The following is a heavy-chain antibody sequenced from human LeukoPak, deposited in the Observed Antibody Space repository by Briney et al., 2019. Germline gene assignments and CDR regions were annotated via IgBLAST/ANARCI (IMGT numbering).Heavy chain of an antibody. CDR3: ARTYTVGIAVAGPFDY. D-gene: IGHD6-19*01. CDR2: IDWDDDK. Sequence: TLSLTCPVPGDSVSHYYWSWIRQPPGKALEWLALIDWDDDKYYSTSLKTRLTISKDTSKNQVVLTMTNMDPVDTATYYCARTYTVGIAVAGPFDYWGQGTLVTVSS. J-gene: IGHJ4*02. CDR1: GDSVSHYY. V-gene: IGHV2-70*01.